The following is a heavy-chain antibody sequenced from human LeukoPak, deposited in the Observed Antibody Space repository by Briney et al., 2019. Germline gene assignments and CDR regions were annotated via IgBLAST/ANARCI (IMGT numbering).Heavy chain of an antibody. CDR2: IKQDGSEK. CDR1: GFTFSSYW. J-gene: IGHJ4*02. V-gene: IGHV3-7*01. D-gene: IGHD1-26*01. CDR3: ARERGSTEFDY. Sequence: PGGSLRLSCAASGFTFSSYWMSWVRQAPGKGLEWVANIKQDGSEKYYVDSVKGRFTISRDNAKNTLYLQMNSLRAEDTAVYCCARERGSTEFDYWGQGTLVTVSS.